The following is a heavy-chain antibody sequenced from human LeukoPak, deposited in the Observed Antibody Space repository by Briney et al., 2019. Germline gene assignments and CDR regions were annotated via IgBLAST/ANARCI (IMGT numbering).Heavy chain of an antibody. Sequence: PRASVKVSCKASGYTLNNYFVHWVRQAPGQGLEWLGHTMPSGGTVFAQKFQGRVTMTGDMSTSTVYMELSSLRSDDTAIYYCAREMPSSYCFDSWGQGTPVTVSS. J-gene: IGHJ4*02. CDR1: GYTLNNYF. CDR2: TMPSGGT. D-gene: IGHD2-2*01. V-gene: IGHV1-46*02. CDR3: AREMPSSYCFDS.